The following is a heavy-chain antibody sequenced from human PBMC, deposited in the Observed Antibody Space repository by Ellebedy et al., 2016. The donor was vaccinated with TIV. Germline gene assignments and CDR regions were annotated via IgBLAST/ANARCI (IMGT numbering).Heavy chain of an antibody. J-gene: IGHJ4*02. D-gene: IGHD5-24*01. CDR1: GFTFNNYQ. CDR2: IKADGSEK. CDR3: ARGEGWIDN. V-gene: IGHV3-7*04. Sequence: GESLKISXAASGFTFNNYQMSWARQAPGKGLEWVAKIKADGSEKYYVDSVKGRFTISRDNAKNSLYLQMNSLRAEDTAVYFCARGEGWIDNWGQGTLVTVSS.